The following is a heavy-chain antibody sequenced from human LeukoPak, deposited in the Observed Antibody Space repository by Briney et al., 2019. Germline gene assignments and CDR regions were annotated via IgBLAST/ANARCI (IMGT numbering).Heavy chain of an antibody. J-gene: IGHJ3*02. V-gene: IGHV4-59*01. CDR3: ARGPTYGYYSEGVFDS. CDR2: IYYSGST. D-gene: IGHD2/OR15-2a*01. CDR1: GGSISGYY. Sequence: SETLSLTCTVSGGSISGYYWSWIRQPPGKGLEWIGYIYYSGSTNYNPALMSRVTISLDTSKNQFSLKLGSVTAADTAVYYCARGPTYGYYSEGVFDSWGQGTIVTVSS.